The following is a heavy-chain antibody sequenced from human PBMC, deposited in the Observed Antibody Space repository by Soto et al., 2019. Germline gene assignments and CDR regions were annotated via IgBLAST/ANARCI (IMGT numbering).Heavy chain of an antibody. J-gene: IGHJ5*02. V-gene: IGHV1-69*08. CDR1: GGTFSSYT. CDR2: IIPILGTA. Sequence: SVKVSCKASGGTFSSYTISWVRQAPGQGLEWMGRIIPILGTANYAQKFQGRVTITADESTSTAYMELSSLRSEDTAVYYCAREVFNPDSSGYYGRRWFDPWGQGTLVTVSS. D-gene: IGHD3-22*01. CDR3: AREVFNPDSSGYYGRRWFDP.